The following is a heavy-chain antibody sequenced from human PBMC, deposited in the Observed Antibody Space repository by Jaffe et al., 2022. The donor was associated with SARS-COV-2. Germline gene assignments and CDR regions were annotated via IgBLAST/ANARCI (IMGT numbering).Heavy chain of an antibody. CDR3: ARHDRPSDQQWRRLDY. CDR2: IYPGDSDT. D-gene: IGHD6-19*01. J-gene: IGHJ4*02. CDR1: GYTFTSNW. V-gene: IGHV5-51*01. Sequence: EVQLVQSGAELKKPGESLKISCQAFGYTFTSNWIGWVRQMPGKGLEWMGIIYPGDSDTRYSPSFQGQVTISADKSISTAYLQWSSLKASDSAIYYCARHDRPSDQQWRRLDYWGQGTLVTVSS.